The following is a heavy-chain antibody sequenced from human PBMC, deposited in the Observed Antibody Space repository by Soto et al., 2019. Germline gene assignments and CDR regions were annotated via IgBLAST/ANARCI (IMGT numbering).Heavy chain of an antibody. Sequence: SETLSLTCTVSGGSISSGGYYWSWIRQHPGKGLEWIWYIYYSGSTYYNPSLKSRVTISVDTSKNQFSLKLSSVTAADTAVYYCARDRRYCSSTSCYGSGAFDIWGQGTMVTVSS. V-gene: IGHV4-31*03. CDR3: ARDRRYCSSTSCYGSGAFDI. CDR2: IYYSGST. CDR1: GGSISSGGYY. J-gene: IGHJ3*02. D-gene: IGHD2-2*01.